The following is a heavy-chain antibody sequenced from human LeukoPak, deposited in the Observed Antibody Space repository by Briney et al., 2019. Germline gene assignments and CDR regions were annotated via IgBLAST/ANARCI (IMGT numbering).Heavy chain of an antibody. D-gene: IGHD4-17*01. CDR3: ARGSPVDAFDI. CDR2: IYTSGST. CDR1: GGSISSGSYY. J-gene: IGHJ3*02. Sequence: SETLSPTCTVSGGSISSGSYYWSWIRQPAGKGLEWIGRIYTSGSTNYNPSLKSRVTISVDTSKNQFSLKLSSVTAADTAVYYCARGSPVDAFDIWGQGTMVTVSS. V-gene: IGHV4-61*02.